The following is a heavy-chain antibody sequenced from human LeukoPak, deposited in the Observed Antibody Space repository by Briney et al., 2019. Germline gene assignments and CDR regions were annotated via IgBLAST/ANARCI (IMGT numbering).Heavy chain of an antibody. CDR2: ISSSSSTI. CDR3: AREWFYYYYGMDV. Sequence: GRSLRLSCAASGFTFSSYSMNWVRQAPGKGLEWVSYISSSSSTIYYADSVKGRFTISRDNAKNSLYLQMNSLRAEDTAVYYCAREWFYYYYGMDVWGQGTTVTVSS. V-gene: IGHV3-48*01. CDR1: GFTFSSYS. D-gene: IGHD3-22*01. J-gene: IGHJ6*02.